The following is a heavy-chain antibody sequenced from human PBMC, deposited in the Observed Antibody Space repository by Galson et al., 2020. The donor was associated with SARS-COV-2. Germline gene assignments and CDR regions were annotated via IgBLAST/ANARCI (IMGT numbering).Heavy chain of an antibody. CDR3: AGRIAAAGTDYYYYYGMDG. J-gene: IGHJ6*02. CDR2: IYSGGST. Sequence: GESLKISCAAYGFTVRSNYMSWVRQAPGQGLEWVPVIYSGGSTYYADPVKGRFTISRDNSKNTLYLQMNSLRAEDTAVYYCAGRIAAAGTDYYYYYGMDGWGQGTTGTVSS. V-gene: IGHV3-53*01. CDR1: GFTVRSNY. D-gene: IGHD6-13*01.